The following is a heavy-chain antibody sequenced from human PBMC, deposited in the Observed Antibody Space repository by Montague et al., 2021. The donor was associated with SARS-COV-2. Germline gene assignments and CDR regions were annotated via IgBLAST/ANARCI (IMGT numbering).Heavy chain of an antibody. CDR2: INQDETAK. CDR3: ARSPRGSGTGWLDY. CDR1: GFTSGDYQ. V-gene: IGHV3-7*01. Sequence: SLSLSLSASGFTSGDYQMTWVRQAPGKGLQWVANINQDETAKTYLDSVKGRFTISRDNAKNSLILQMNSLKDEDTAVYYCARSPRGSGTGWLDYWGQGTLVTVSS. D-gene: IGHD3/OR15-3a*01. J-gene: IGHJ4*02.